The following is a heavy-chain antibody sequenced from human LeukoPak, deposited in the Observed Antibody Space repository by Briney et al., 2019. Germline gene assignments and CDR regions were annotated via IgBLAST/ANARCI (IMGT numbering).Heavy chain of an antibody. J-gene: IGHJ6*03. CDR3: AKDRRLELERRGGGYYYYMDV. CDR1: GFTFSSYG. Sequence: PGGSLRLSCAASGFTFSSYGMHWVRQAPGKGLEWVAVISYDGSNKYYADPVKGRFTISRDNSKNTLYLQMNSLRAEDTAVYYCAKDRRLELERRGGGYYYYMDVWGKGTTVTVSS. D-gene: IGHD1-1*01. V-gene: IGHV3-30*18. CDR2: ISYDGSNK.